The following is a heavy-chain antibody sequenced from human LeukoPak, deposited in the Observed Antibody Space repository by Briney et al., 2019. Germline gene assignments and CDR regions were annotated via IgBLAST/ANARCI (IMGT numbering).Heavy chain of an antibody. Sequence: SETLSLTCTVSGGSVSSGTYYWGWIRQPPGKGLEWIGCIYETGSTYYKSSLKSRVTMSVDTSKNQFSLKLSSVTAADTAVYYCARHRGSGYYFYFYTMDVWGQGATVTVSS. CDR3: ARHRGSGYYFYFYTMDV. J-gene: IGHJ6*01. CDR1: GGSVSSGTYY. D-gene: IGHD2-15*01. CDR2: IYETGST. V-gene: IGHV4-39*01.